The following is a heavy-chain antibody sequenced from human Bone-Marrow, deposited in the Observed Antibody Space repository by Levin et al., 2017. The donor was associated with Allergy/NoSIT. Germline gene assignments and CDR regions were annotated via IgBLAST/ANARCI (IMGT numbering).Heavy chain of an antibody. CDR3: ARVPPDVVWSGPNWYFDL. J-gene: IGHJ2*01. Sequence: KSGGSLRLSCAASGFTVSDYYLNWVRQSPGKGLEWVAYISVSGGIINYADSVKGRFTVSKDNAENSLYLHLNRLKVEDTAVYYCARVPPDVVWSGPNWYFDLWGRGTLVTVSS. V-gene: IGHV3-11*01. D-gene: IGHD3-3*01. CDR2: ISVSGGII. CDR1: GFTVSDYY.